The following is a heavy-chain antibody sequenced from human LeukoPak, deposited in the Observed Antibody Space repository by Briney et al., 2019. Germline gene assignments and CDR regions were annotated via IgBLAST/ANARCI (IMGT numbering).Heavy chain of an antibody. Sequence: GASVNVSCKASGGTISSYAISWVRQAPGQGLEWMGGIIPIFGTANYAQKFQGRVTITTDESTSTAYMELSSLRSEDTAVYYCARDDGRGSGYYFDYWGQGTLVTVSS. D-gene: IGHD3-16*01. CDR2: IIPIFGTA. V-gene: IGHV1-69*05. CDR3: ARDDGRGSGYYFDY. J-gene: IGHJ4*02. CDR1: GGTISSYA.